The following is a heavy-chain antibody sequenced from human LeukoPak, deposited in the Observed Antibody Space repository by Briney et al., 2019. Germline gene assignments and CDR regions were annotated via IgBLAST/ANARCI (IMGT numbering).Heavy chain of an antibody. D-gene: IGHD2-15*01. V-gene: IGHV3-48*02. CDR2: ISLSSGTI. CDR3: ARDRGYCSGGSCYTYYFDY. CDR1: GFTFSSYC. J-gene: IGHJ4*02. Sequence: GGSQRLSCAASGFTFSSYCMNWVRQAPGKGLEWISYISLSSGTIYYADSVKGRFTISRDNAKNSLYLQMNSLRDEDTAIYYCARDRGYCSGGSCYTYYFDYWGQGTLVTVSS.